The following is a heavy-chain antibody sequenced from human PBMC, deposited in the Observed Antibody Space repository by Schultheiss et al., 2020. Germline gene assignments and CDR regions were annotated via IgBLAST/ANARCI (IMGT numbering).Heavy chain of an antibody. CDR2: ISASGNTI. J-gene: IGHJ6*02. V-gene: IGHV3-48*01. D-gene: IGHD1-26*01. CDR3: AKDWVGATIYYYYYGMDV. Sequence: GGSLRLSCAASGFTFSIYTMNWVRQAPGKGLEWISYISASGNTIYYADSVRGRFTVSRDNAKNSLYLQMNSLRAEDTAVYYCAKDWVGATIYYYYYGMDVWGQGTTVTVSS. CDR1: GFTFSIYT.